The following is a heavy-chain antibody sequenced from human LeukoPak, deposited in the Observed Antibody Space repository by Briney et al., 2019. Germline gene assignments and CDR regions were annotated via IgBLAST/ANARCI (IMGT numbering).Heavy chain of an antibody. CDR2: ISWNSGSI. CDR1: GFTFDDYA. J-gene: IGHJ4*02. D-gene: IGHD4-17*01. CDR3: ARDGYGDYGFDY. V-gene: IGHV3-9*01. Sequence: AGGSLRLSCAASGFTFDDYAMHWVRQAPGKGLEWVSGISWNSGSIGYADSVKGRFTISRDNAKNSLYLQMNSLRAEDTAVYYCARDGYGDYGFDYWGQGTLVTVSS.